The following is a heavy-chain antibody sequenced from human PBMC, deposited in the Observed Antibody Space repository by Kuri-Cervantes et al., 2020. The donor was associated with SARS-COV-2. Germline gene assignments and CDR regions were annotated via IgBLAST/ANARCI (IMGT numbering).Heavy chain of an antibody. Sequence: GSLRLSCTVSGGSISSSYWSWIRQPPGKGREWIGYIYYSGSVSYNPSLMSRVTISVDTSKNQFSLRLTSVTAADTAVYYCTTVTPTSVFDFWGQGTLVTVSS. CDR2: IYYSGSV. D-gene: IGHD4-17*01. CDR3: TTVTPTSVFDF. J-gene: IGHJ4*02. CDR1: GGSISSSY. V-gene: IGHV4-59*01.